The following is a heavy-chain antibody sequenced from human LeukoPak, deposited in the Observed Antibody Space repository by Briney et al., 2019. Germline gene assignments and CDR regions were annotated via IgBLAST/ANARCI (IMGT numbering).Heavy chain of an antibody. V-gene: IGHV3-11*04. CDR3: ARGPYGDYIDAFDY. D-gene: IGHD4-17*01. Sequence: PGGSLRLSCAASGFTFSSSAMSWIRQAPGKGLEWVSYISSSGSTIYYADSVKGRFTISRDNAKNSLYLQMNSLRAEDTAVYYCARGPYGDYIDAFDYWGQGTLVTVSS. J-gene: IGHJ4*02. CDR2: ISSSGSTI. CDR1: GFTFSSSA.